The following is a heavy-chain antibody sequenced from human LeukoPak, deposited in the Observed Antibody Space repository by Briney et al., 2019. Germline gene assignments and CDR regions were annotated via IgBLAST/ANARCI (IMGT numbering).Heavy chain of an antibody. CDR2: IYYSGST. D-gene: IGHD6-19*01. J-gene: IGHJ5*02. CDR1: GGSISSYY. Sequence: SETLSLTCTVSGGSISSYYWSWIRQPPGKGLEWIGYIYYSGSTNYNPSLKSRVTISVDTSKNQFSLKLSSVTAADTAVYYCASRLGYSSGYWFDPWGQGTLVTVSS. CDR3: ASRLGYSSGYWFDP. V-gene: IGHV4-59*01.